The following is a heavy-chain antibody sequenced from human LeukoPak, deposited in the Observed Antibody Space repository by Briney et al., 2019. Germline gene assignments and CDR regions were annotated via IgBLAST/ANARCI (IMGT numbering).Heavy chain of an antibody. J-gene: IGHJ4*02. D-gene: IGHD2-21*02. CDR1: GFTFSSYS. Sequence: GGSLRLSCAASGFTFSSYSMNWVRQAPGKGLEWVSYISSSSSTIYYADSVKGRFTISRDNAKNSLYLQMNSLRAEDTAVYYCAREAYCGGDCYLMDYWGQGTLVTVSS. CDR3: AREAYCGGDCYLMDY. V-gene: IGHV3-48*04. CDR2: ISSSSSTI.